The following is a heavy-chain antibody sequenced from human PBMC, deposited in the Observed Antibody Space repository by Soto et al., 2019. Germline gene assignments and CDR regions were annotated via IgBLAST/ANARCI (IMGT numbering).Heavy chain of an antibody. D-gene: IGHD3-10*01. CDR1: GGTFSSYA. CDR3: ASGSITMVRGVPYYFDY. V-gene: IGHV1-69*06. CDR2: IIPIFGTA. J-gene: IGHJ4*02. Sequence: SVKVSCKASGGTFSSYAISWVRQAPGQGLEWTGGIIPIFGTANYAQKFQGRVTITADKSTSTAYMELSSLRSEDTAVYYCASGSITMVRGVPYYFDYWGQGTLVTVSS.